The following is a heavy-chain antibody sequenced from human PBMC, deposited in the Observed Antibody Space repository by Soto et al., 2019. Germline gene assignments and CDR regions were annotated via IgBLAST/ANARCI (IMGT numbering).Heavy chain of an antibody. CDR3: AKSQSGSFFAAFDL. CDR1: GFNFSSDV. Sequence: PGGSLRLSCADSGFNFSSDVMNWVRQTPGKGLEWVASIFGSGITTYYADSVKGRFTISRDNSKNTLHLQLNSLRAEDTALYYCAKSQSGSFFAAFDLWGQGSLVTVSS. V-gene: IGHV3-23*01. CDR2: IFGSGITT. J-gene: IGHJ3*01. D-gene: IGHD1-26*01.